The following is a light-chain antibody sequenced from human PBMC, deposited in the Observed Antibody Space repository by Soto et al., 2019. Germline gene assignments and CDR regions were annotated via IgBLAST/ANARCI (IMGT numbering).Light chain of an antibody. CDR3: QQYTTSPFT. CDR2: GAS. J-gene: IGKJ3*01. Sequence: IVLTQSPGTLSLSAGERATLSCRASQSVGSGYLAWYQQKPGQAPRLLIYGASIRATGIPDRFTGSGSGTHFTLTISRLEPEDFALYYCQQYTTSPFTFGPGTKVDVK. V-gene: IGKV3-20*01. CDR1: QSVGSGY.